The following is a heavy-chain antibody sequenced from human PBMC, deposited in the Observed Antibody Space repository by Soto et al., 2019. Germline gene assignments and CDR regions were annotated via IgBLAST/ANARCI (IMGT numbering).Heavy chain of an antibody. V-gene: IGHV4-34*01. J-gene: IGHJ3*02. Sequence: QVQLQQWSAGLLKPSETLSLTCAVYGGSVSSGSYYWSWIRQPPGKGLEWIGEMSHSGGTHFNPSLKSRVTISVDTSKNQFSLKMSFVTAADTALYYCARVERGTATTVVDAFDIWGPGTMVIVSS. CDR3: ARVERGTATTVVDAFDI. D-gene: IGHD1-1*01. CDR2: MSHSGGT. CDR1: GGSVSSGSYY.